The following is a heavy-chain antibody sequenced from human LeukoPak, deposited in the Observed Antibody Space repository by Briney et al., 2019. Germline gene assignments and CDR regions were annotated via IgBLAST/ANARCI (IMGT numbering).Heavy chain of an antibody. D-gene: IGHD2-2*01. Sequence: EASVKVSCKASGYTFTGYYMHWVRQAPGQGLEWMGWINPNSGGTNYAQKFQGRVTMTRDTSISTAYMELSRLRSDDTAVYYCAGGRTDIVVVPATLRNYYFDYWGQGTLVTVSS. J-gene: IGHJ4*02. CDR3: AGGRTDIVVVPATLRNYYFDY. CDR1: GYTFTGYY. CDR2: INPNSGGT. V-gene: IGHV1-2*02.